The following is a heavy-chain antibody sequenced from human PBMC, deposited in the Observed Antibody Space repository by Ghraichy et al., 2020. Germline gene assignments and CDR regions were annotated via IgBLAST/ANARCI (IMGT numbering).Heavy chain of an antibody. CDR2: ISGSGGST. Sequence: LSLTCAASGFTFSSYAMSWVRQAPGKGLEWVSAISGSGGSTYYADSVKGRFTISRDNSKNTLYLQMNSLRAEDTAVYYCAKDSRDTAMVSNYWGQGTLVTVSS. CDR3: AKDSRDTAMVSNY. D-gene: IGHD5-18*01. J-gene: IGHJ4*02. V-gene: IGHV3-23*01. CDR1: GFTFSSYA.